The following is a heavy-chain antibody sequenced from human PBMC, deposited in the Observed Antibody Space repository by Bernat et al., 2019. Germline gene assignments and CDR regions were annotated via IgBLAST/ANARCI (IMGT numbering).Heavy chain of an antibody. V-gene: IGHV3-11*06. Sequence: QVQLVESGGGLVKPGGSLRLSCAASGFTFSDYYMSWIRQAPGKGLEWVSYISSSSSYTNYADSVKGRFTISRDNAKNSLYLQMNSLRAEDTAVDYCARVGSSGWYDWYFDLWGRGTLVTVSS. CDR1: GFTFSDYY. CDR2: ISSSSSYT. J-gene: IGHJ2*01. CDR3: ARVGSSGWYDWYFDL. D-gene: IGHD6-19*01.